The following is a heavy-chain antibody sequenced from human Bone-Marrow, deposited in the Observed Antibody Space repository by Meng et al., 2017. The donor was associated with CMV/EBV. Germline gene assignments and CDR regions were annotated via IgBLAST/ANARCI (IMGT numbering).Heavy chain of an antibody. CDR3: ATRERGGRDY. V-gene: IGHV4-61*01. D-gene: IGHD3-10*01. J-gene: IGHJ4*02. CDR1: GGSVSRDIYY. CDR2: IFHSGNT. Sequence: GSLRLSCTVSGGSVSRDIYYWNWIRQPPGKGLEWIGYIFHSGNTNYNPSLRSRVAISVDTPKNQFSLRLRSVTTADTAVYYCATRERGGRDYWVQGTLVTVSS.